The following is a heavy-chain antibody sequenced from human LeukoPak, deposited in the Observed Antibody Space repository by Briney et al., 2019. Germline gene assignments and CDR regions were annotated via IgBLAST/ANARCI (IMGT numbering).Heavy chain of an antibody. CDR2: ISGSGGST. CDR3: ATDRQVYSSSWSPVGY. J-gene: IGHJ4*02. CDR1: GFTFSSYA. Sequence: GGSLRLSCAASGFTFSSYAMSWVRQAPGKGLEWVSAISGSGGSTYYADSVKGRFTISRDNSKNTLYLQMNSLRAEDTAVYYCATDRQVYSSSWSPVGYWGQGTLVTVSS. D-gene: IGHD6-13*01. V-gene: IGHV3-23*01.